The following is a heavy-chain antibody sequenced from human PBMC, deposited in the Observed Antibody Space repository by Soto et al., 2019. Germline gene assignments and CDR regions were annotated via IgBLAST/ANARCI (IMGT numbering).Heavy chain of an antibody. CDR2: IYYSGST. Sequence: SETLSLTCTVSGGSISSGGYYWSWIRQHPGKGLEWIGYIYYSGSTYYNPSLKSRVTISVDTSKNQFSLKLSSVTAADTAVYNCARQGIGLLGCGPKHEKHWFDPWGQGTLVTVSS. D-gene: IGHD3-10*01. CDR1: GGSISSGGYY. CDR3: ARQGIGLLGCGPKHEKHWFDP. V-gene: IGHV4-31*03. J-gene: IGHJ5*02.